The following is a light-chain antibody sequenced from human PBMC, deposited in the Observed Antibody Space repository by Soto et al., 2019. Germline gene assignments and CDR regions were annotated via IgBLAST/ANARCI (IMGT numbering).Light chain of an antibody. Sequence: EIVLTQSPGTLSLSPGERATLSCRASQSVSSSYLAWYQQKPGQAPRLLIYGASSRATGIPDRFSGSGSGKDFTLTISRLEPEDVAMYYCQQYGSSPTWTFGQGTKVEIK. V-gene: IGKV3-20*01. CDR2: GAS. CDR1: QSVSSSY. J-gene: IGKJ1*01. CDR3: QQYGSSPTWT.